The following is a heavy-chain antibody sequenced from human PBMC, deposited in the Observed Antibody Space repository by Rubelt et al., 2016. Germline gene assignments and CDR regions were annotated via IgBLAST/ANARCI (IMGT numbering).Heavy chain of an antibody. CDR2: ISGSGAST. Sequence: VQLVESGGGVVQPGRSLRLSCAASGFTFTSYAMHWVRQAPGKGLEWVSAISGSGASTYYADSVKGRFTISKENSKNTVYMQMKSPGAGDAAGYYCARGTNYYDGSGSIDYWGQGTLVTVSS. CDR3: ARGTNYYDGSGSIDY. J-gene: IGHJ4*02. D-gene: IGHD3-22*01. V-gene: IGHV3-23*04. CDR1: GFTFTSYA.